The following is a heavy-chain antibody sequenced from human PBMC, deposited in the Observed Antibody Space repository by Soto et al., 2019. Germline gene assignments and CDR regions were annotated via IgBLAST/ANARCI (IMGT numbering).Heavy chain of an antibody. CDR2: IFYSGRL. Sequence: QVQLQESGPGLVRPSETLSLTCTVSGASFTTYYWSWVRQPPGKGLEWMGYIFYSGRLKYHPSLKRPLTLSVDPCKNQSSPRLTSVTPPDTAVYYCAREGGGYRFDYWGQGTLVTVSS. J-gene: IGHJ4*02. CDR1: GASFTTYY. V-gene: IGHV4-59*01. D-gene: IGHD1-26*01. CDR3: AREGGGYRFDY.